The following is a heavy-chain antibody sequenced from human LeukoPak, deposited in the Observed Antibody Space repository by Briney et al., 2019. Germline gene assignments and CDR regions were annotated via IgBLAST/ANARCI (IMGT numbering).Heavy chain of an antibody. D-gene: IGHD6-13*01. CDR2: INPNSGGT. CDR1: GYTFTSYG. J-gene: IGHJ6*02. CDR3: AREEIGATAGSSMDV. V-gene: IGHV1-2*02. Sequence: ASVKVSCKASGYTFTSYGISWVRQAPGQGLEWMGWINPNSGGTKYAQNFQDRVTMTSDTSISTAYMELIRLTSDDTAVYYCAREEIGATAGSSMDVWGRGTTVTVSS.